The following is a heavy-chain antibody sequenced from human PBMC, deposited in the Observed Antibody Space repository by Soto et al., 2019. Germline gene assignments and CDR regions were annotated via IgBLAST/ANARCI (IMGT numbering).Heavy chain of an antibody. V-gene: IGHV3-23*01. D-gene: IGHD6-13*01. CDR3: ASSIAAAGTFTT. CDR1: GFTFSSHA. CDR2: VSGSGGST. J-gene: IGHJ4*02. Sequence: GGSLRLSCAASGFTFSSHAMNWVRQPPGKGLEWVSTVSGSGGSTYYADSVKGRFTISRDNSKDTLYLQMNSLRAEDTAVYYCASSIAAAGTFTTWGQGTLVTVSS.